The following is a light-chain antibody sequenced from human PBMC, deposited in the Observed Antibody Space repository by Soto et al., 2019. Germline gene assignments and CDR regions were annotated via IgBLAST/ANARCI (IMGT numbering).Light chain of an antibody. J-gene: IGLJ1*01. V-gene: IGLV2-14*01. CDR3: SSYTSSSSLWV. Sequence: QSALTQPASVSGSPGQSITTSCTGTSSDVGGYNYVSWYQQHPGKAPKLMIYDVSNRPSGVSNRFSGSKSGNTASLTISGLQAEDEADYYCSSYTSSSSLWVFGTGTKLTVL. CDR1: SSDVGGYNY. CDR2: DVS.